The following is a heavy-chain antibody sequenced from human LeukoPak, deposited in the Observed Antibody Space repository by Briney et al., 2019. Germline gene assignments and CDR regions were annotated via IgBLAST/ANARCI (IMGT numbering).Heavy chain of an antibody. V-gene: IGHV3-30-3*01. Sequence: GGSLRLSCAASGFTFTSFAMHWVRQASGKGLEWVAVLSYDGTNKYYADSVKGRFTISRDNSKNTLYLQMDSLRPEDTAVYYCAGGYIAADLDYWGQGTLITVSS. D-gene: IGHD6-13*01. CDR3: AGGYIAADLDY. CDR1: GFTFTSFA. J-gene: IGHJ4*02. CDR2: LSYDGTNK.